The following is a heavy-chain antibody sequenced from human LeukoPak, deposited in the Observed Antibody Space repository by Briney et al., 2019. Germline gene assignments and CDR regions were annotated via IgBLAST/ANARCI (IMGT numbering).Heavy chain of an antibody. Sequence: SETLSLTCTVSGGSISSGDYYWRWIRQPPRKGLEWIGYIYYSGSTYYNPSLKSRVTISVDTSKNQFSLKLSSVTAADTAVYYCARSYYYDSSGYIDYWGQGTLVTVSS. CDR1: GGSISSGDYY. D-gene: IGHD3-22*01. V-gene: IGHV4-30-4*08. J-gene: IGHJ4*02. CDR2: IYYSGST. CDR3: ARSYYYDSSGYIDY.